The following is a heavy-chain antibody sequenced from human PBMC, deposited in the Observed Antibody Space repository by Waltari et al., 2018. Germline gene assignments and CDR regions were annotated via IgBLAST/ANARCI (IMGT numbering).Heavy chain of an antibody. Sequence: QVQLVQSGAEVKKPGASVKVSCKASGYTFTGYYMHWVRQAPGQGLEWMGWCNPNSGGTNYAQKFQGRVTMTRDTSISTAYMELSRLRSDDTAVYYCARAHYYDSSGPYFDYWGQGTLVTVSS. V-gene: IGHV1-2*02. CDR1: GYTFTGYY. CDR2: CNPNSGGT. D-gene: IGHD3-22*01. CDR3: ARAHYYDSSGPYFDY. J-gene: IGHJ4*02.